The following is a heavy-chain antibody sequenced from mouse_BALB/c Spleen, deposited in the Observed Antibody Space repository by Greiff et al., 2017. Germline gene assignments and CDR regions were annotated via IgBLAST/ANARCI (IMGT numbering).Heavy chain of an antibody. Sequence: DVMLVESGGGLVKPGGSLKLSCAASGFTFSSYAMSWVRQTPEKRLEWVASISSGGSTYYPDSVKGRFTISRDNARNILYLQMSSLRSEDTAMYYCEREGYYGSRAYWGQGTLVTVSA. J-gene: IGHJ3*01. V-gene: IGHV5-6-5*01. CDR1: GFTFSSYA. CDR3: EREGYYGSRAY. D-gene: IGHD1-1*01. CDR2: ISSGGST.